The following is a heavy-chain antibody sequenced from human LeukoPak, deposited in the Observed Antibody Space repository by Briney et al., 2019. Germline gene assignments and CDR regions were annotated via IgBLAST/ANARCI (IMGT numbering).Heavy chain of an antibody. CDR1: GFTFSSYW. Sequence: GGSLRLSCAAPGFTFSSYWMSWVRQAPGKGLEWVANIKQDGSEKYYVDSVKGRFTISRDNAKNSLYLQMNSLRAEDTAVYYCARDGDYKLFDYWGQGTLVTVSS. V-gene: IGHV3-7*01. CDR3: ARDGDYKLFDY. D-gene: IGHD4-17*01. CDR2: IKQDGSEK. J-gene: IGHJ4*02.